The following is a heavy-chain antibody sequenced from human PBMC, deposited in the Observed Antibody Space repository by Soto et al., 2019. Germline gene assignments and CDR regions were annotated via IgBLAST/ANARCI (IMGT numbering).Heavy chain of an antibody. J-gene: IGHJ3*02. CDR3: AKGVPSPTQRAFDI. CDR2: ISYDGSDK. V-gene: IGHV3-30*18. CDR1: GFSFSSYD. Sequence: GGSLRLSCAASGFSFSSYDMHWVRQAPGKGLEWVAMISYDGSDKYFSDSVKGRLTISRDNSKNTVSLEMNSLRTKDTAAYYCAKGVPSPTQRAFDIWGQGTMVTVSS.